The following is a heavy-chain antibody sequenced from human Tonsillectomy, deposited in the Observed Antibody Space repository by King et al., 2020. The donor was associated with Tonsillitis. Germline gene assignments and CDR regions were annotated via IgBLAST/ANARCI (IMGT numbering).Heavy chain of an antibody. D-gene: IGHD3-9*01. Sequence: VQLVESGGSLVEPGGSLRLSCAASGFSFRTYDMAWVRQAPGKGLEWVSGVSAGGGNTIYADSGKGRFTISRDNSKYTLFLQMNSLRPEDTAVYYCAKADDKFDYWGQGTLVTVSS. CDR1: GFSFRTYD. V-gene: IGHV3-23*04. CDR2: VSAGGGNT. J-gene: IGHJ4*02. CDR3: AKADDKFDY.